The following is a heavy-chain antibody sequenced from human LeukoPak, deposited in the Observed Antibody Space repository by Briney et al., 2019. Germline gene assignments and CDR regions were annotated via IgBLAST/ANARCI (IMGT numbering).Heavy chain of an antibody. CDR2: IRYDGSNE. CDR1: GFTFSSFG. Sequence: GGSLRLSCAASGFTFSSFGMHWVRQAPGKGLEWVTFIRYDGSNEDYADSVKGRFTISRDNSKNTLYLQMNSLRAEDTAVFYCARGEDAFDIWGQGTMVTVSS. J-gene: IGHJ3*02. V-gene: IGHV3-30*02. CDR3: ARGEDAFDI.